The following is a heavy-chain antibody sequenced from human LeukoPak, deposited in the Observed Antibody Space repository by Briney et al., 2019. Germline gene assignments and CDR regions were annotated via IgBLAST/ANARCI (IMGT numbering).Heavy chain of an antibody. CDR2: IIPIFGTA. CDR1: GGTFSSYA. CDR3: ARGPYDYDSSGYFLGFDY. V-gene: IGHV1-69*06. J-gene: IGHJ4*02. Sequence: SVKVSCKASGGTFSSYAISWVRQAPGQGLEWMGGIIPIFGTANYAQKFQGRVTITADKSTSTAYMELSSLRSEDTAVYYCARGPYDYDSSGYFLGFDYWGQGTLVTVSS. D-gene: IGHD3-22*01.